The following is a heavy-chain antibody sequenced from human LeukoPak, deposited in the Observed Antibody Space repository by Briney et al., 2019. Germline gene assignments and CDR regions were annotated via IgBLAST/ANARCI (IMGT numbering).Heavy chain of an antibody. CDR2: INRSGST. V-gene: IGHV4-34*01. D-gene: IGHD6-13*01. CDR1: GGSFSGYY. Sequence: PSGTLSLTCAVYGGSFSGYYWSWIRQPPGKGLEWIGEINRSGSTNYNPSLKSRVTISVDTSKNQFSLKLSSVTAADTAVYYCARGLGSSSGYWHNWFDPWGQGTLVTVSS. J-gene: IGHJ5*02. CDR3: ARGLGSSSGYWHNWFDP.